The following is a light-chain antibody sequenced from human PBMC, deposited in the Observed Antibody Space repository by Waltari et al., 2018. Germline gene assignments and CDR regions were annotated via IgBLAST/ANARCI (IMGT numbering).Light chain of an antibody. J-gene: IGLJ2*01. CDR3: AAWDDSLSGPVV. Sequence: QSVLTQPPSASGTPGQRVTISCSGSSSNIGSNHVYWYQQPPGPAPKLLIYRNNQRPSGVPDRFSGSKSGTSASLAISGLRSEDEADYYCAAWDDSLSGPVVFGGGTKLTVL. CDR1: SSNIGSNH. V-gene: IGLV1-47*01. CDR2: RNN.